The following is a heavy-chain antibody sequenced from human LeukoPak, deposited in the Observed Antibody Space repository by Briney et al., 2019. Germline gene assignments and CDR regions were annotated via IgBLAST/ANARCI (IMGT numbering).Heavy chain of an antibody. CDR3: ARDWYHAIDY. CDR1: GFSFSTTW. J-gene: IGHJ4*02. Sequence: GGSLRLSCAASGFSFSTTWMHWVRQPPGQGLVWVARITSDGTIISYAESVKGRFTISRDNAKNTLYLQMNSLRVDDTAVYYCARDWYHAIDYWGQGTLVTVSS. V-gene: IGHV3-74*03. D-gene: IGHD2-2*01. CDR2: ITSDGTII.